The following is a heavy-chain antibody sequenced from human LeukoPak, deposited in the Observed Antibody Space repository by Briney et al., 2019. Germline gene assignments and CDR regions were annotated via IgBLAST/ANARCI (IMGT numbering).Heavy chain of an antibody. Sequence: SETLSLTCTVSGGSISSSSYYWGWIRQPPGKGLEWIGSIYYSGSTYYNPSLKSRVTISVDTSKNQFSLKLSSVTAADTAVYYCARGGHYDSSGYEYFQHWGQGTLVTVSS. CDR1: GGSISSSSYY. CDR3: ARGGHYDSSGYEYFQH. CDR2: IYYSGST. J-gene: IGHJ1*01. D-gene: IGHD3-22*01. V-gene: IGHV4-39*07.